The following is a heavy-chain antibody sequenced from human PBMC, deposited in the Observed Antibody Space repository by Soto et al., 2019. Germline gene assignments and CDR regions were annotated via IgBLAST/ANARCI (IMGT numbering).Heavy chain of an antibody. J-gene: IGHJ6*03. Sequence: SETLSLTWAVYGGSFSGYYWSWIRQPTGKGLEWIGEINHSGSTNYNPSLKSRVTISVDTSKNHFSLRLTSVTAADTAVYYCARGPYYDLIWNYYYMDVWGKGTTVTVSS. D-gene: IGHD3-16*01. CDR1: GGSFSGYY. V-gene: IGHV4-34*01. CDR3: ARGPYYDLIWNYYYMDV. CDR2: INHSGST.